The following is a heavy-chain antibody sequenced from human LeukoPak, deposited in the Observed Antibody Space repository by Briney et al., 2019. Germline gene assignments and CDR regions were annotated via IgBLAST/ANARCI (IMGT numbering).Heavy chain of an antibody. CDR3: AKEDVVVPADY. J-gene: IGHJ4*02. CDR2: INSDGSST. D-gene: IGHD2-2*01. Sequence: PGGSLRLSCAASGFTFSSYWMHWVRQAPGKGLVWVSRINSDGSSTSYADSVKGRFTISRDNSKNTLYLQMNSLRAEDTAVYYCAKEDVVVPADYWGQGTLVTVSS. V-gene: IGHV3-74*01. CDR1: GFTFSSYW.